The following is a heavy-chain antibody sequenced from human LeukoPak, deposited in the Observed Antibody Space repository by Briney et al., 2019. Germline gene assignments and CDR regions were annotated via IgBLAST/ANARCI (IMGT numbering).Heavy chain of an antibody. CDR3: ARELSTVYYYYGMDV. J-gene: IGHJ6*02. Sequence: PGGSLRLSCAASGFTVSSYGMHWVRQAPGKGLEWVAVIWYDGSNKYYADSVKGRFTISRDNSKNTLYLQMNSLRAEDTAVYYCARELSTVYYYYGMDVWGQGTTVTVSS. D-gene: IGHD4-17*01. CDR1: GFTVSSYG. CDR2: IWYDGSNK. V-gene: IGHV3-33*08.